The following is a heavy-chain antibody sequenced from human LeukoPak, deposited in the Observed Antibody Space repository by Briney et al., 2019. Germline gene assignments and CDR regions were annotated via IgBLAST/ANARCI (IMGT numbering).Heavy chain of an antibody. V-gene: IGHV3-53*01. Sequence: PGGSLRLSCAASGFTVSSNYMSWVRQAPGKGLEWVSVIYSGGSTYYADSVKGRFTISRDNSKNTLYLQMNSLRAEDTAVYYCARARRGTFARYYFDYWGQGTLVTVSS. D-gene: IGHD3-16*01. CDR3: ARARRGTFARYYFDY. J-gene: IGHJ4*02. CDR2: IYSGGST. CDR1: GFTVSSNY.